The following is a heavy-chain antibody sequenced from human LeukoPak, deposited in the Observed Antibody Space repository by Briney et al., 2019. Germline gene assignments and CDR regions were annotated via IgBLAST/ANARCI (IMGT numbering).Heavy chain of an antibody. D-gene: IGHD6-19*01. CDR3: ARGDSSGWYADAFDI. Sequence: RSETLALICTVSVGLISSYYWIWIRQPPGKGLEWIGYIYYSGSTNYNPSLKSRVTMSVDTSKNQFSLKLSSVTAADTAVYYCARGDSSGWYADAFDIWGQGTMVTVSS. CDR1: VGLISSYY. V-gene: IGHV4-59*12. CDR2: IYYSGST. J-gene: IGHJ3*02.